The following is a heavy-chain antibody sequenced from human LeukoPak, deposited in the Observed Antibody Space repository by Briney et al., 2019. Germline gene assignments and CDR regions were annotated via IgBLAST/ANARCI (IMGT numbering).Heavy chain of an antibody. CDR3: ARSAYSSIRN. CDR1: GGSFSGYY. J-gene: IGHJ4*02. Sequence: SATLSLTCAVYGGSFSGYYWSWIRQPPGRGLEWIGEINHSGSKNYNTPLKSRVTISVDTSKNQFSLKLSSVTAADTAVYYCARSAYSSIRNWGQGTLVTVSS. V-gene: IGHV4-34*01. CDR2: INHSGSK. D-gene: IGHD6-19*01.